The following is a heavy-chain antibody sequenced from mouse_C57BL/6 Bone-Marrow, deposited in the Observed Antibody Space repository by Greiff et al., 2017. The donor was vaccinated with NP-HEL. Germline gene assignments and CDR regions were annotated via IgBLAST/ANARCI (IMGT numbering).Heavy chain of an antibody. Sequence: QVHVKQSGAELVKPGASVKISCKASGYAFSSYWMNWVKQRPGKGLEWIGQIYPGDGDTNYNGKFKGKATLTADKSSSTAYMQLSSLTSEDSAVYFCARRYGYYAFDYWGQGTTLTVSS. CDR2: IYPGDGDT. D-gene: IGHD2-3*01. V-gene: IGHV1-80*01. CDR1: GYAFSSYW. CDR3: ARRYGYYAFDY. J-gene: IGHJ2*01.